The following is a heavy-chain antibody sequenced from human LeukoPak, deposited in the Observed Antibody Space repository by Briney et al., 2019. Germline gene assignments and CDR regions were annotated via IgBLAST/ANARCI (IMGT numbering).Heavy chain of an antibody. D-gene: IGHD3-16*01. Sequence: GGSLRLSCAASGFTFDDYAMHWVRQAPGKGLEWVSGISWNSGSIGYADSVKGRFTISRDNAKSSLYLQMNSLRAEDTALYYCAKEDRRGRHFYYWGQGTLVTVSS. CDR2: ISWNSGSI. CDR1: GFTFDDYA. V-gene: IGHV3-9*01. J-gene: IGHJ4*02. CDR3: AKEDRRGRHFYY.